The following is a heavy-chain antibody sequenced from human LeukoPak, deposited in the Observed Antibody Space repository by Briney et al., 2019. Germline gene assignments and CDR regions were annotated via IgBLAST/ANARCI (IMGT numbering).Heavy chain of an antibody. J-gene: IGHJ6*03. Sequence: GGSLRLSCAASGFTFSNAWMSWVRQAPGKGLGWVGRIKSKTDGGTTDYAAPVKGRFTISRDDSKNTLYLQMNSLKTEDTAVYCCTTGGYYLAYCYYRDVWGKGTTVTVSS. D-gene: IGHD3-22*01. CDR3: TTGGYYLAYCYYRDV. V-gene: IGHV3-15*01. CDR1: GFTFSNAW. CDR2: IKSKTDGGTT.